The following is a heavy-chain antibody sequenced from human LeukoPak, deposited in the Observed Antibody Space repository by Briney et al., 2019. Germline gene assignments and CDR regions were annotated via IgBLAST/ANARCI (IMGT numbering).Heavy chain of an antibody. CDR3: ARDLYYCSSTSCSGVDY. J-gene: IGHJ4*02. CDR2: IRYDGSNK. CDR1: GFTFSSYG. V-gene: IGHV3-30*02. D-gene: IGHD2-2*01. Sequence: PGGSLRLSCAASGFTFSSYGMHWVRQAPGKGLEWVAFIRYDGSNKYYADSVKGRFTISRDNSKNTLYLQMNSLRAEDTAVYYCARDLYYCSSTSCSGVDYWGQGTLVTVSS.